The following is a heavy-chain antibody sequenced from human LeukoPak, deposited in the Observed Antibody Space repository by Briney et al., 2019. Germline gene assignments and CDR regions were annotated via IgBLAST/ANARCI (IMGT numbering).Heavy chain of an antibody. J-gene: IGHJ4*02. D-gene: IGHD4-11*01. V-gene: IGHV3-30*18. CDR2: ISYDGSNK. Sequence: GGSLRLSCAASGFTFSSYAMHWVRQAPGKGLEWVAVISYDGSNKYYADSVKGRFTISRDNSKNTLYLQMNSLRAEDTAVYYCAKPEELYSNYGFDYWGQGTLVTVSS. CDR3: AKPEELYSNYGFDY. CDR1: GFTFSSYA.